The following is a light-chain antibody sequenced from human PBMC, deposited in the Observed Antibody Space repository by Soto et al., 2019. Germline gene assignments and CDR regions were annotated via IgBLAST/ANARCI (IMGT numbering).Light chain of an antibody. CDR3: QQYGSSPLT. CDR1: QSVSSY. CDR2: GAS. Sequence: EIVLTQYPATLSLSPGERATLSCRASQSVSSYLAWYQQKPGQAPRLLIYGASSRATGIPDRFSGSGSGTDFTLTISRLEPEDFAVYYCQQYGSSPLTFGQGTRLEIK. J-gene: IGKJ5*01. V-gene: IGKV3-20*01.